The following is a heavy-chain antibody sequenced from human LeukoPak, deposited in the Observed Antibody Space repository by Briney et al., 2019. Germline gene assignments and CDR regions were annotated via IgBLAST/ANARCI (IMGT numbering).Heavy chain of an antibody. Sequence: PGGSLRLSCAASGCTFSSYGMNWVRQAPGKGLEWVSGIGVGGTTYYADSVKGRFTISRDTSKSTLSLQMNSLRAEDTAVYYCAKTQGYYDCWGQGTLVTVSS. V-gene: IGHV3-23*01. D-gene: IGHD3-22*01. CDR1: GCTFSSYG. J-gene: IGHJ4*02. CDR2: IGVGGTT. CDR3: AKTQGYYDC.